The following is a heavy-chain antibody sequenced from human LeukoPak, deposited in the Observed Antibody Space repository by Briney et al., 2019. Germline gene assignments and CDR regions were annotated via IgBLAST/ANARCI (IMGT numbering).Heavy chain of an antibody. CDR3: AKDNDFWSGPFDY. Sequence: PGGSLRLSCAASGFTFDDYAMHWVRQAPGKGLERVSGISWNSGSIGYADSVKGRFTISRDNAKNSLYLQMNSLRAEDTALYYCAKDNDFWSGPFDYWGQGTLVTVSS. D-gene: IGHD3-3*01. CDR2: ISWNSGSI. J-gene: IGHJ4*02. V-gene: IGHV3-9*01. CDR1: GFTFDDYA.